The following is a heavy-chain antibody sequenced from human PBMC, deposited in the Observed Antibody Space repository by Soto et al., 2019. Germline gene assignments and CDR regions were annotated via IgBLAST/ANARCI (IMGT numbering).Heavy chain of an antibody. CDR3: ARDRGMIRGNYVMDV. J-gene: IGHJ6*02. Sequence: EVQLVESGGGLIQPGGSLRLSCAASGFIVRSNYMTWVRQAPGKGLEWVSVIYSSGNIYYPDSVKGRFTTSRDNSQNTFFLQMNSLRAEDTSVYYCARDRGMIRGNYVMDVWGQGTTFIVSS. V-gene: IGHV3-53*01. CDR2: IYSSGNI. D-gene: IGHD3-10*01. CDR1: GFIVRSNY.